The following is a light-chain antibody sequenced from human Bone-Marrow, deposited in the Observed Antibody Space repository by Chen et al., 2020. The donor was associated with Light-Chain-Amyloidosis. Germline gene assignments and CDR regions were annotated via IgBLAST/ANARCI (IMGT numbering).Light chain of an antibody. CDR3: QVWDRSSDRPV. CDR1: NIGSTS. V-gene: IGLV3-21*02. Sequence: SYVLTPPPSASVAPGQTASIACAGNNIGSTSVHWYQQTPGQAPLLVVYDDSDRSSGIPERLSGSNSGNTATLTISRVEAGDEADYYCQVWDRSSDRPVFGGGTKLTVL. J-gene: IGLJ3*02. CDR2: DDS.